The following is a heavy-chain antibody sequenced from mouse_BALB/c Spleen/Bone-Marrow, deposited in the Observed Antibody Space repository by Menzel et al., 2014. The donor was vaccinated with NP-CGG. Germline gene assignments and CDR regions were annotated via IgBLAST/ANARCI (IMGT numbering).Heavy chain of an antibody. CDR2: IDPANGNT. CDR1: GFNIKDTY. D-gene: IGHD1-1*01. V-gene: IGHV14-3*02. J-gene: IGHJ3*01. Sequence: EVHLVESGAELAKPGASVKLSCTASGFNIKDTYMHWVKQRPEQGLEWIGRIDPANGNTKYDPKFQGKATITADTSSNTAYLQLSSLTSEDTAVYYCAKYYYGNSLFAYWGQGTLVTVSA. CDR3: AKYYYGNSLFAY.